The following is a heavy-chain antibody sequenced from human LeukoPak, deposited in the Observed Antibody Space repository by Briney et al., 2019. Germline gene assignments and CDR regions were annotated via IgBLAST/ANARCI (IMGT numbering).Heavy chain of an antibody. V-gene: IGHV3-73*01. CDR2: IRSKANNYAT. CDR1: GFTLSGSA. CDR3: TRRFSDDSSGYFSY. D-gene: IGHD3-22*01. Sequence: GGSLRLSCAASGFTLSGSAMHWVRQASGKGLEWVGRIRSKANNYATAYAASVKGRFTISRDDSKNAAYLQMNSLITEDTAVYYCTRRFSDDSSGYFSYWGLGTLVTVSS. J-gene: IGHJ4*02.